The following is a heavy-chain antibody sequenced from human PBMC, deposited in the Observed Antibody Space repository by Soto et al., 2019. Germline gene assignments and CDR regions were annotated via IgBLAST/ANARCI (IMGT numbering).Heavy chain of an antibody. Sequence: PGGSLRLSCAASGFSFSSYSMNWVRQAPGKGLEWVSSISSSTTYIYYADSVKGRFTISRDNTKNSLYLQMNSLRAEDGAIYYCARDPRLIAVSWYSDLWGRGTLVTVSS. CDR3: ARDPRLIAVSWYSDL. J-gene: IGHJ2*01. D-gene: IGHD6-19*01. CDR2: ISSSTTYI. CDR1: GFSFSSYS. V-gene: IGHV3-21*01.